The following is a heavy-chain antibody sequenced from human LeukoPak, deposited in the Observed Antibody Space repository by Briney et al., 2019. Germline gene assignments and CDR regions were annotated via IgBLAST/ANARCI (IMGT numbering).Heavy chain of an antibody. D-gene: IGHD3-10*01. CDR2: ISSSSSYI. CDR3: ARGYYGSGSYYLLYYFDY. V-gene: IGHV3-21*01. Sequence: GGSLRLSCAASGFTFSSYSMNWVRQAPGKGLEWVSSISSSSSYIYYADSVKGRFTISRDNAKNSLYLQMNSLRAEDTAVYYCARGYYGSGSYYLLYYFDYWGQGTLVTVSS. CDR1: GFTFSSYS. J-gene: IGHJ4*02.